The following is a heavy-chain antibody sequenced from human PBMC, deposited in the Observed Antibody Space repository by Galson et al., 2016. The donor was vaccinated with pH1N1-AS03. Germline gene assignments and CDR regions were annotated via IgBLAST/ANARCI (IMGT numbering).Heavy chain of an antibody. CDR3: ARSGSGSFYEGDF. V-gene: IGHV1-18*01. CDR1: GYTFTNYA. D-gene: IGHD3-10*01. CDR2: IGTYT. Sequence: SVKVSCKASGYTFTNYAISWVRQAPGQGLEYMGWIGTYTIYAQKLQGRVTMTTDTSTSTAYMELRSPRSDDTAVYYCARSGSGSFYEGDFWGQGTLVSVSS. J-gene: IGHJ4*02.